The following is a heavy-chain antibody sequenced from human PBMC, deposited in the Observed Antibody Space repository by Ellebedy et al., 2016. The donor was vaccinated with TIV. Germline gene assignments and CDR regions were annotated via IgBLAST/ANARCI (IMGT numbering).Heavy chain of an antibody. J-gene: IGHJ6*02. CDR1: GFTFSGFG. CDR2: IWYDGSNA. Sequence: GESLKISCAASGFTFSGFGIHWVRQAPGKGLEWVAIIWYDGSNAYYADSVKGRFTISRDNAENSLYLQMNSLRAEYTAVYYCAREGDTAMVHGMDVWGQGTTVTVSS. CDR3: AREGDTAMVHGMDV. D-gene: IGHD5-18*01. V-gene: IGHV3-33*01.